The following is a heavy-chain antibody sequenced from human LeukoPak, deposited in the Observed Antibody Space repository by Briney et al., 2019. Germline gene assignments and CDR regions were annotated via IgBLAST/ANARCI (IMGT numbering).Heavy chain of an antibody. CDR1: GFTFSSYA. J-gene: IGHJ4*02. V-gene: IGHV3-23*01. CDR2: ISGSGGTT. D-gene: IGHD4-23*01. CDR3: AKLGGNTGEHHYFDY. Sequence: PGGSLRLSCAASGFTFSSYAMSWVRQAPGKGLEWVSAISGSGGTTYYADSVKGRFTISRDNSKNTLYLQMNSLRAEDTAVYYCAKLGGNTGEHHYFDYWGQGTLVTVSS.